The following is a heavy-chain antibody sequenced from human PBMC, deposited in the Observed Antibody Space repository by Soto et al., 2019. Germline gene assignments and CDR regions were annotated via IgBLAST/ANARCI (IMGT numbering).Heavy chain of an antibody. J-gene: IGHJ4*02. V-gene: IGHV3-74*01. CDR2: MNSDGSST. D-gene: IGHD3-10*01. CDR1: GFTFGNSW. Sequence: VGSLRLSCAASGFTFGNSWMHWVRQAPGEGLEWVSRMNSDGSSTNYADSVKGRFTVSRDNAKNTLYLQMNSLRAEDTAVYYCATAGVDYWGPGTLVTVSS. CDR3: ATAGVDY.